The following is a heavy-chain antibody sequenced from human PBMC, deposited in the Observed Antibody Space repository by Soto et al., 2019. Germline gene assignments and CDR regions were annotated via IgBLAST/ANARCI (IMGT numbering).Heavy chain of an antibody. D-gene: IGHD3-16*01. CDR2: IKQDGSEK. V-gene: IGHV3-7*04. CDR3: AREGFRGVMRYYGMDV. J-gene: IGHJ6*02. Sequence: EVQLVESGGGLVQPGGSLRLSCAASGFTFSSYWMSWVRQAPGKGLEWVANIKQDGSEKYYVDSVKGRFTISRDNAKNSLYLQMNGLRAEDTAVYYCAREGFRGVMRYYGMDVWGQGTTVTVSS. CDR1: GFTFSSYW.